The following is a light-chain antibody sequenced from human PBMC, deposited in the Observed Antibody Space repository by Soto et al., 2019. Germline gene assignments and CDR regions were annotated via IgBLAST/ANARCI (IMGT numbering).Light chain of an antibody. J-gene: IGKJ1*01. V-gene: IGKV3-20*01. CDR3: QQYGSSPT. Sequence: EIVLTQSPGTLSLSPGERATLSCRASQECISSYLARYQQEPGQAPRHVIDAVSRKASGSPDRLSGSGSGTDFTVTNSCLEPEVFAVYDCQQYGSSPTVGQGTKVDSK. CDR1: QECISSY. CDR2: AVS.